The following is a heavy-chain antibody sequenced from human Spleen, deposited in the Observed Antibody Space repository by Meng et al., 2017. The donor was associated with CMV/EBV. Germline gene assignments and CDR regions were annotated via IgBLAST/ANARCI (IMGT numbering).Heavy chain of an antibody. V-gene: IGHV1-2*02. J-gene: IGHJ5*02. CDR1: GYTFTDHY. D-gene: IGHD2-2*01. CDR3: ATEKGFQLLSNRVRYNWPDP. Sequence: ASVKVSCKASGYTFTDHYIHWVRQAPGQGLEWMGWINPNSGGTNYQQKFQGRVTMTRDTSITTAYMELSRLSFDDTAVYYCATEKGFQLLSNRVRYNWPDPWGQGALVTVSS. CDR2: INPNSGGT.